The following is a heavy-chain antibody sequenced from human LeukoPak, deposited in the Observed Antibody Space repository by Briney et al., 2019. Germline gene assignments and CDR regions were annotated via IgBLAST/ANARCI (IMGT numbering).Heavy chain of an antibody. Sequence: GGSLRLSCAASGFTVSSNYMSWVRQAPGKGLEGVSLIYSGGSTYYADSVKRPFTISRDHSKNTLYLQMNSLRAEDTAVYRCASGEWPHDYWGQGTLVTVSS. CDR2: IYSGGST. J-gene: IGHJ4*02. CDR3: ASGEWPHDY. D-gene: IGHD3-10*01. V-gene: IGHV3-53*01. CDR1: GFTVSSNY.